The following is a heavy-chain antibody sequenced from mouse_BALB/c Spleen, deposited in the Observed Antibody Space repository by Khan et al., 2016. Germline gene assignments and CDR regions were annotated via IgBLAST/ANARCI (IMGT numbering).Heavy chain of an antibody. J-gene: IGHJ4*01. CDR3: ARDYPYYAMDY. CDR1: GFSLTSYG. Sequence: VQLQESGPGLAAPSQSLSITCTVSGFSLTSYGVHWVRQPPGKGLEWLGVIWAGGSTNYNSALMSRLSISKDNSKSQVFLKMNSLQTDDTAMYYCARDYPYYAMDYWGQGTSVTVSS. V-gene: IGHV2-9*02. CDR2: IWAGGST.